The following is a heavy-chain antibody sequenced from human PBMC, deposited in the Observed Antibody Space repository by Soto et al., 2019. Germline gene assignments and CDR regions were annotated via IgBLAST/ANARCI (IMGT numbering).Heavy chain of an antibody. Sequence: QVQLVQSGAEVKKPGSSVKVSCKASGGTFSNYAISWVRQAPGQGLEWMGGIIPIFGPTNYAQRFQGRVTITADESTSTAYMGLSSLRSEDTAVYYCARVSSSWYKDYFDYWGQGTLVTVSS. CDR3: ARVSSSWYKDYFDY. D-gene: IGHD6-13*01. J-gene: IGHJ4*02. V-gene: IGHV1-69*12. CDR2: IIPIFGPT. CDR1: GGTFSNYA.